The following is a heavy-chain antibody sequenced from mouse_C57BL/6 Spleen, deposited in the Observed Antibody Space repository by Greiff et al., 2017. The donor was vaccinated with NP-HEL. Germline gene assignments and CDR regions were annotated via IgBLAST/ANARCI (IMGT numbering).Heavy chain of an antibody. V-gene: IGHV5-6*01. CDR1: GFTFSSYG. Sequence: EVQLVESGGDLVKPGGSLKLSCAASGFTFSSYGMSWVRQTPDKRLEWVATISSGGSYTYYPDSVKGRFTISRDNAKNTLYLQMSSLKSEDTAMYYCARRGYYGSYYAMDYWGQGTSVTVSS. D-gene: IGHD1-1*01. CDR3: ARRGYYGSYYAMDY. J-gene: IGHJ4*01. CDR2: ISSGGSYT.